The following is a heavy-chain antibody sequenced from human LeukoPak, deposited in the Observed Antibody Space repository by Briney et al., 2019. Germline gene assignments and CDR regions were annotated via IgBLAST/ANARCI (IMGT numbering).Heavy chain of an antibody. J-gene: IGHJ2*01. V-gene: IGHV3-7*03. D-gene: IGHD3-10*01. CDR3: AKLPGLLWFVRGGYFDL. CDR1: GFTFSSYW. Sequence: GGSLRLSCAASGFTFSSYWMSWVRQAPGKGLEWVANIKQDGSEKYYVDSVKGRFTISRDNAKNSLYLQMNSLRAEDTAVYYCAKLPGLLWFVRGGYFDLWGRGTLVTVSS. CDR2: IKQDGSEK.